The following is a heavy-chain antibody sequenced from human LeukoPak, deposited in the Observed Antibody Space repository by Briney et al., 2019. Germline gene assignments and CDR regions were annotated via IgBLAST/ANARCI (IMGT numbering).Heavy chain of an antibody. Sequence: PGGSLRLSCAASGFTFSTYIMNWVRQAPGKGLEWVSYISSSSDTIFYADSVKGRFTISRDNAKNSLYLQMNSLRAEDTAVYYCARGQYSSGPEDYWGQGTLVTVSS. V-gene: IGHV3-48*01. D-gene: IGHD6-19*01. J-gene: IGHJ4*02. CDR1: GFTFSTYI. CDR2: ISSSSDTI. CDR3: ARGQYSSGPEDY.